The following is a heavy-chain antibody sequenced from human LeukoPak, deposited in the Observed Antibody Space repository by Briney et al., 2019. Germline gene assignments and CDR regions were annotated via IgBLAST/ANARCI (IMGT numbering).Heavy chain of an antibody. D-gene: IGHD4-17*01. CDR3: ASQWDYGDLHYFDY. CDR1: GFTFSTFA. CDR2: ITGSGPYM. V-gene: IGHV3-21*01. J-gene: IGHJ4*02. Sequence: GGSLRLSCAASGFTFSTFAMHWVRLSPGKGLEWVSSITGSGPYMLYADSVKHRFTISRDNAKNSLYLQMNSLRAEDTAVYYCASQWDYGDLHYFDYWGQGTLVTVSS.